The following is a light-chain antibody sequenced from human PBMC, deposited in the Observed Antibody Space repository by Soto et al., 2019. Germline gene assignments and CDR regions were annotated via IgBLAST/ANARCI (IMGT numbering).Light chain of an antibody. CDR3: QQYDSSVT. Sequence: EIVLTQSPCSLSLSPGDRATLSCRASQSVDSCFFAWYQQKPGQAHRLLIYGSSNRATGIPDRFSGRGSGTDFTLTITGLEHEDFAVYYCQQYDSSVTFGQGTKVEIK. J-gene: IGKJ1*01. V-gene: IGKV3-20*01. CDR1: QSVDSCF. CDR2: GSS.